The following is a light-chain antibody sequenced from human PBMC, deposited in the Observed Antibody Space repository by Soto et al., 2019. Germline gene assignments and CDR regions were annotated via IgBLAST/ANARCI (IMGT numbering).Light chain of an antibody. CDR2: DAS. Sequence: EIVLAQSPATLSLSPGERATLSCRASQDISNFLAWYQQRPGQAPRLLIYDASNRATGIPARFSGSGSGTDFTLTIVGLEPEDFAVYYCQQYGNSPMYTFGQGTKLEIK. V-gene: IGKV3-11*01. CDR1: QDISNF. CDR3: QQYGNSPMYT. J-gene: IGKJ2*01.